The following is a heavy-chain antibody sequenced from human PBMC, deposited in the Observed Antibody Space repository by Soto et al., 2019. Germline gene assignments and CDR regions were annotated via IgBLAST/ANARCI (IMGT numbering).Heavy chain of an antibody. Sequence: EVQLVESGGGLVQPGGSLRLSCAASGFTLSSYWMHWARQAPGKGLVWVSRISSDGSSTNYADSVKGRFTISRDNAKNXXHLQMNSLRAEDTAVYYCARVPYCSSSSCYSYFDSWGQGTLVTVSS. J-gene: IGHJ4*02. D-gene: IGHD2-2*01. CDR3: ARVPYCSSSSCYSYFDS. CDR2: ISSDGSST. V-gene: IGHV3-74*01. CDR1: GFTLSSYW.